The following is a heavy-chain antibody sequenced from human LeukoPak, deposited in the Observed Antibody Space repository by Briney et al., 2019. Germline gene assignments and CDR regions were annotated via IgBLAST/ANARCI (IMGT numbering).Heavy chain of an antibody. Sequence: SETLSLTCAVSGGPISSNNWWIWVRQSPEKGLEWIGEIYHDGSTNYNPSLKSRVTISMDKSKNQFSLKLSSVTAADTAVYYCAREGYSSSVRVYWGQGTLVTVSS. CDR3: AREGYSSSVRVY. D-gene: IGHD6-6*01. CDR1: GGPISSNNW. CDR2: IYHDGST. J-gene: IGHJ4*02. V-gene: IGHV4-4*02.